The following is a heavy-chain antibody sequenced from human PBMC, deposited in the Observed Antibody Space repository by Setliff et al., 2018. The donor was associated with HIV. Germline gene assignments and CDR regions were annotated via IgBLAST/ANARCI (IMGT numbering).Heavy chain of an antibody. CDR1: CFTFDDYA. CDR2: ISWDGGSS. CDR3: AALGYSSTWNY. J-gene: IGHJ4*02. V-gene: IGHV3-43D*03. Sequence: GGSLTLSCAASCFTFDDYAMHWVRQAPGKGLEWVSFISWDGGSSDYADSVKGRFTISRDNSKSSLFLQMDSLRAEDTAFYYCAALGYSSTWNYWGQGTLVTVSS. D-gene: IGHD6-13*01.